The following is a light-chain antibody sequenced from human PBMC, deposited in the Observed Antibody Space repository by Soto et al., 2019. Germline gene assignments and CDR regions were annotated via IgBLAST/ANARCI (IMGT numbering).Light chain of an antibody. CDR3: QQYNSWPPIK. Sequence: EILMTQSPATLSVSPGERATLSCRATQTVNNKVVWYQHKPGQAPRLLIYGASTRATGIPARFSGSGSGTEFTLSISSLQSEDFAVYYCQQYNSWPPIKFGQGTRLDIX. CDR1: QTVNNK. J-gene: IGKJ5*01. V-gene: IGKV3-15*01. CDR2: GAS.